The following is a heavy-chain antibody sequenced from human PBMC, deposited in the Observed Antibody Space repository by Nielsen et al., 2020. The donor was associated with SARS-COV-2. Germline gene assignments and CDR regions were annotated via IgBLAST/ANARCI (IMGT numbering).Heavy chain of an antibody. V-gene: IGHV4-30-4*07. Sequence: SETLSLTCAVSDDSISRADYSWSWIRQPPGNGLEWIGDIHFTGGTYYNPSLKSRVTISLDTSKQEFSLKLRSVTAADTAMYYCARRDVYWYFDLWGRGSQVTVSS. CDR1: DDSISRADYS. J-gene: IGHJ2*01. CDR3: ARRDVYWYFDL. CDR2: IHFTGGT.